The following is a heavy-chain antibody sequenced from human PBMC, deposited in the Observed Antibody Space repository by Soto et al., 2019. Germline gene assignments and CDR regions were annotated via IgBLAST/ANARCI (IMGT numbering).Heavy chain of an antibody. CDR1: GGSISSGGYY. J-gene: IGHJ4*02. CDR3: AREDYYDRIYDY. V-gene: IGHV4-31*03. D-gene: IGHD3-22*01. CDR2: IYYSGST. Sequence: PSETLSLTCTVSGGSISSGGYYWSWIRQHPGKGLEWIGYIYYSGSTYYNPSLKSRVTISVDTSKNQFSLKLSSVTAADTAVYYCAREDYYDRIYDYWGQGTLVTSPQ.